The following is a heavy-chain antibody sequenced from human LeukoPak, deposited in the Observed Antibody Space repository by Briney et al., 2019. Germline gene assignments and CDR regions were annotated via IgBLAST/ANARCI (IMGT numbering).Heavy chain of an antibody. V-gene: IGHV1-24*01. D-gene: IGHD6-13*01. J-gene: IGHJ3*02. CDR2: FDPEDGET. CDR3: ATLPYSSSWYGTDAFDI. CDR1: GYTLTELS. Sequence: GASVKVSCKVSGYTLTELSMHWVRQAPGKGLEWMGGFDPEDGETIYAQKFQGRVTMPEDTSTDTAYMELSSLRSEDTAVYYCATLPYSSSWYGTDAFDIWGQGTMVTVSS.